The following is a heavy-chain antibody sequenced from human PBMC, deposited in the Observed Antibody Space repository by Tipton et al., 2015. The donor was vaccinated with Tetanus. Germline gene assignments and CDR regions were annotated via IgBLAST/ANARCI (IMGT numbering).Heavy chain of an antibody. CDR1: GDSVSSNSAA. Sequence: PGLVKPSQTLSLTCAISGDSVSSNSAAWNWIRQSPSRGLEWLARTYYRSRWYNDYALSVKSRITISPDTSKNQSSLQLNSVTPDDTAVYYCARDPLGDETIFDYWGQGTLVTVSS. V-gene: IGHV6-1*01. CDR2: TYYRSRWYN. D-gene: IGHD3-10*01. CDR3: ARDPLGDETIFDY. J-gene: IGHJ4*02.